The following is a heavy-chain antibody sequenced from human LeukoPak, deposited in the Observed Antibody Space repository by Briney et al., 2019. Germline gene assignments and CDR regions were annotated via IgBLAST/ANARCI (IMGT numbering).Heavy chain of an antibody. CDR3: ARRSGYYYGMDV. D-gene: IGHD3-3*01. V-gene: IGHV4-59*08. J-gene: IGHJ6*02. Sequence: ETLSLTCTVSGASISSYYWSWIRQPPGKGLEWIGYIYYSGSTNYNPSLKSRVTLSVDTSKNQFSLKLSSVTAADTAVYYCARRSGYYYGMDVWGQGTTVTVSS. CDR1: GASISSYY. CDR2: IYYSGST.